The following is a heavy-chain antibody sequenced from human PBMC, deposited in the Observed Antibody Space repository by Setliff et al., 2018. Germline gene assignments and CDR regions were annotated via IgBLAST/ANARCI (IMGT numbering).Heavy chain of an antibody. CDR2: ISSRSNTI. V-gene: IGHV3-48*01. Sequence: GGSLRLSCAASGFTFSTYSINWVRQAPGKGLEWIAYISSRSNTIYYADSVKGRFTISRDNAKNSLYLQLNSLRAEDTAVYYCATWMVRLSVETGTRNDAFDFWGQGTKVTVSS. J-gene: IGHJ3*01. CDR1: GFTFSTYS. CDR3: ATWMVRLSVETGTRNDAFDF. D-gene: IGHD1-1*01.